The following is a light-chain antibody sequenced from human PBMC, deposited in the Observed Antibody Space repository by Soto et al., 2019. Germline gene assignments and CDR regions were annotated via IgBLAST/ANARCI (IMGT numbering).Light chain of an antibody. CDR1: SSDVGAYNY. J-gene: IGLJ1*01. CDR2: DVS. Sequence: QSVLTQPASVSGSPGQSITISCTGSSSDVGAYNYVSWYQQHPGKAPKLMIYDVSDRPSGVSNRFSASKSGNTASLTISGLQAEDEAEYYCSSFTTSSTAVFGTGTKVT. V-gene: IGLV2-14*01. CDR3: SSFTTSSTAV.